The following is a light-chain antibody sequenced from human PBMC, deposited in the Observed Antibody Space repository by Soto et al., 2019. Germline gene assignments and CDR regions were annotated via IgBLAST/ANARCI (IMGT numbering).Light chain of an antibody. J-gene: IGLJ1*01. CDR3: SSDTASNNLRV. V-gene: IGLV2-8*01. Sequence: LTQPPSASGSPGQSVTISCTGTSSDVGGYNYVSWYQQHPGKAPKLIISEVSKRPSGVPDRFSGSKSGNAASLTVSGLQAEDEADYYCSSDTASNNLRVFGPGTKV. CDR2: EVS. CDR1: SSDVGGYNY.